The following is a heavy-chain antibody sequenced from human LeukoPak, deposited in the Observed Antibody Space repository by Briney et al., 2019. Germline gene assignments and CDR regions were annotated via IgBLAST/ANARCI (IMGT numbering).Heavy chain of an antibody. Sequence: GGSLDSSLQPLGFPAVAATRAWFARAPGKGLEWVSVIYSGGSTYYADSVKGRFTISRDKSKNTVYLQMNSLRFEDTAMYYCARNWFDPWGQGTLVTVSS. V-gene: IGHV3-53*05. J-gene: IGHJ5*02. CDR2: IYSGGST. CDR1: GFPAVAAT. CDR3: ARNWFDP.